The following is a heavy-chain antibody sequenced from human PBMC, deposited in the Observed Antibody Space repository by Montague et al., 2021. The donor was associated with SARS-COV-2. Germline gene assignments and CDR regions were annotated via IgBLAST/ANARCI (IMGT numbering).Heavy chain of an antibody. CDR1: GGSFSAYY. J-gene: IGHJ6*02. CDR2: INHSGST. D-gene: IGHD3-22*01. CDR3: ARGQIHYYDSSGYPKSGMDV. V-gene: IGHV4-34*01. Sequence: SETLSLTCAVYGGSFSAYYWSWIRQPPGKGLEWIGEINHSGSTNFNPSLKSRVTMSIDTSKNQFSLKLSSVTAADTAVYYCARGQIHYYDSSGYPKSGMDVWGQGTTVTVSS.